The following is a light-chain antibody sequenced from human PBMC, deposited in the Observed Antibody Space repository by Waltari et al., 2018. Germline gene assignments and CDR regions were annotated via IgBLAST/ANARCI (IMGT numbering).Light chain of an antibody. CDR2: KND. Sequence: QSVLTQPPSASGTPGQRVTISCSGSNSNIGSNPVSWYQQFPGTAPKLVIYKNDQRPSWVPDRFAASKSGTAASLAISGLRSEDEADYYCAAWDDSPIGQVFGGGTKVTVL. CDR3: AAWDDSPIGQV. CDR1: NSNIGSNP. J-gene: IGLJ3*02. V-gene: IGLV1-47*01.